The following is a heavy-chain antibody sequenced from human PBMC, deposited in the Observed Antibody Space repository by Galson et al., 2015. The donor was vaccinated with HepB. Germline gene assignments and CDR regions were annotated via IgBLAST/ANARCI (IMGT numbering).Heavy chain of an antibody. Sequence: SVKVSCKASGYTFTGYYMHWVRQAPGQGLEWMGWINPNSGGTNYAQKFQGRVTMTRDTSISTTYMELCRLRSDDTAVYYCASSLIAVAGFDAFDIWGQGTMVTVSS. D-gene: IGHD6-19*01. V-gene: IGHV1-2*02. J-gene: IGHJ3*02. CDR3: ASSLIAVAGFDAFDI. CDR1: GYTFTGYY. CDR2: INPNSGGT.